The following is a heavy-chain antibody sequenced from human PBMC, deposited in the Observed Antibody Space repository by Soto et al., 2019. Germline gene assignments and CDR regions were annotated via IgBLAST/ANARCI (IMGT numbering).Heavy chain of an antibody. V-gene: IGHV3-23*01. Sequence: EVHLSQSGGGLVQPGGSLRLSCAASGFAFSSYAMTWVRQAPGKGLEWVSAISGSGITTYYADSVKGRFTISRDNSKNTVYLQMYSLRAEDTAVYYCAKKMVDGDDGGSDYWGQGSLVTVSS. D-gene: IGHD4-17*01. CDR2: ISGSGITT. J-gene: IGHJ4*02. CDR3: AKKMVDGDDGGSDY. CDR1: GFAFSSYA.